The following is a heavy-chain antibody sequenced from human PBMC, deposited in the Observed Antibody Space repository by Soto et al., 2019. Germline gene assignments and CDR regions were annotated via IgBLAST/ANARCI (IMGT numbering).Heavy chain of an antibody. D-gene: IGHD6-13*01. CDR1: GGTFSSYA. J-gene: IGHJ6*02. V-gene: IGHV1-69*13. CDR3: ARTAAAGYYYYYGMDV. CDR2: IIPIFGTA. Sequence: SVKVSCKASGGTFSSYAISWVRQAPGQGLEWMGGIIPIFGTANYAQKFQGRVTITADESTSTAYMELSSLRSEDTAVYYCARTAAAGYYYYYGMDVWGQGTTVTVSS.